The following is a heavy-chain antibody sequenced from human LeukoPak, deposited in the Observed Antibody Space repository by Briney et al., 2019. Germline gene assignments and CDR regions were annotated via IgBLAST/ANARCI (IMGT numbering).Heavy chain of an antibody. CDR1: GFTFSSYG. CDR2: IWYDGSNK. J-gene: IGHJ6*03. D-gene: IGHD3-3*01. V-gene: IGHV3-33*06. CDR3: AKGRAPYDFWSGYRSNYYYYYYMDV. Sequence: QPGRSLRLSCAASGFTFSSYGMHWVRQAPGKGLEWVAVIWYDGSNKYYADSVKGRFTISRDNSKNTLYLQMNSLRAEDTAVYYCAKGRAPYDFWSGYRSNYYYYYYMDVWGKGTTVTVSS.